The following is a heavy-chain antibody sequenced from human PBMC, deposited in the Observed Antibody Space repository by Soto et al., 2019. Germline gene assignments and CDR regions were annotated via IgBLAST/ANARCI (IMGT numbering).Heavy chain of an antibody. D-gene: IGHD6-19*01. CDR2: INAGNGNT. Sequence: ASMKVSCKASGYTFTSYSMHWVRQAPGQRLEWMGWINAGNGNTKYSQKFQGRVTITRDTSASTAYMELSSLRSEDTAVYYCALAVAGSFRFDPWGQGTLVTVSS. CDR1: GYTFTSYS. V-gene: IGHV1-3*01. J-gene: IGHJ5*02. CDR3: ALAVAGSFRFDP.